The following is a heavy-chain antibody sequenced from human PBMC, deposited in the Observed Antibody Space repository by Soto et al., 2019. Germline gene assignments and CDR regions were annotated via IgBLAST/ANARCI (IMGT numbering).Heavy chain of an antibody. Sequence: EVQLVESGGGLVKPGGSLRLSCAASGFTFSSYSMNWVRQAPGKGLEWVSSISSSSSYIYYADSVKGRFTISRDNAKNSLYLQMNSLRAEDAAVYYCARDYVVVVAATFYYYYGMDFWCQGTTVTVSS. CDR3: ARDYVVVVAATFYYYYGMDF. J-gene: IGHJ6*02. V-gene: IGHV3-21*01. CDR1: GFTFSSYS. CDR2: ISSSSSYI. D-gene: IGHD2-15*01.